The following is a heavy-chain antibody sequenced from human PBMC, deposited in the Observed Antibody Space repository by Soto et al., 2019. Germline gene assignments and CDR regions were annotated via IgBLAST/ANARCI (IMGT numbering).Heavy chain of an antibody. D-gene: IGHD3-10*01. CDR2: IYYNGNT. CDR3: ARDKGGAALKGSGMDV. J-gene: IGHJ6*02. CDR1: GGSIGSRDYY. Sequence: QVQVQESGPGLVKPSQTLSLKCIVSGGSIGSRDYYWSWIRQHPEKGLEWIGTIYYNGNTEYNPSLRGRPTMSLDTSMNEFSLKLTSVTAADTAVYYCARDKGGAALKGSGMDVCGQWTTVTVS. V-gene: IGHV4-31*02.